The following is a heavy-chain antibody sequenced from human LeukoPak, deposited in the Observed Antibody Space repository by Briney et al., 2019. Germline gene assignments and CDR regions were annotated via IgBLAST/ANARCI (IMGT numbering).Heavy chain of an antibody. D-gene: IGHD3-22*01. J-gene: IGHJ4*02. CDR3: AREGDSSNYYRTPPHY. CDR2: INPSSGGT. CDR1: GYTFTGSY. Sequence: GASVKVSCRASGYTFTGSYIHWVRQAPGQGLEWMGWINPSSGGTNYAQKFQGRVTMTRDTSINTAYMELSRLRSDDTAVYYCAREGDSSNYYRTPPHYWGQGTLVTVSS. V-gene: IGHV1-2*02.